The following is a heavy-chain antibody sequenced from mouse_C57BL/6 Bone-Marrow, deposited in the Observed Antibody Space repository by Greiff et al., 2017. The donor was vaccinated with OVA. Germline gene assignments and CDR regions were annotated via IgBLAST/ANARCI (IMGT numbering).Heavy chain of an antibody. CDR3: AIPHDEGWYFDV. CDR2: INPNNGGT. D-gene: IGHD2-12*01. Sequence: EVQLQQSGPELVKPGASVKISCKASGYTFTDYYMNWVKQSHGKSLEWIGDINPNNGGTSYNQKFKGKATLTVDKSSSTAYMELRSLTSEDSAVYYCAIPHDEGWYFDVWGTGTTVTVSS. J-gene: IGHJ1*03. V-gene: IGHV1-26*01. CDR1: GYTFTDYY.